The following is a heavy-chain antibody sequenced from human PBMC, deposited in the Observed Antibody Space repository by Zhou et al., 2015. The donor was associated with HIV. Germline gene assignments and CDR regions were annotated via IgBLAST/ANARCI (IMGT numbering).Heavy chain of an antibody. V-gene: IGHV1-69*01. Sequence: QVQLVQSGAEVKKPGSSVKVSCKASGGTFSSYAISWVRQAPGQGLEWMGGIIPIFGTANYAQKFQGRVTITADESTSTAYMELSSLRSEDTAVYYCALSPGTLRFKGGGGWFDPWGQGTLGHRLL. J-gene: IGHJ5*02. CDR2: IIPIFGTA. CDR1: GGTFSSYA. D-gene: IGHD3-3*01. CDR3: ALSPGTLRFKGGGGWFDP.